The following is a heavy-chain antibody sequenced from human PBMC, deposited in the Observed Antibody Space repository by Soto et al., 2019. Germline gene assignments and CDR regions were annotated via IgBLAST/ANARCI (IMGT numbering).Heavy chain of an antibody. D-gene: IGHD1-7*01. Sequence: EVKLLDSGGGLVQPGGSLRLSCAASGFTFTNYAMSWVRQATGQGPEWVSHITAGGTIYYADSVKGRFTISRDSSTSTLYLQMNSLRDEYTALYFCAKCMQMYWNYDAFHIWGQGTMVTFSS. CDR1: GFTFTNYA. J-gene: IGHJ3*02. V-gene: IGHV3-23*01. CDR3: AKCMQMYWNYDAFHI. CDR2: ITAGGTI.